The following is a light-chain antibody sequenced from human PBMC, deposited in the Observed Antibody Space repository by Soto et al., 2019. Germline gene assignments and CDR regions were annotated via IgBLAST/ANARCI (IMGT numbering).Light chain of an antibody. CDR2: EVN. V-gene: IGLV2-18*02. CDR3: CSYTSSSTLV. J-gene: IGLJ2*01. CDR1: SSDIGSYNT. Sequence: QSVLTQPPSVSGSPGQSGTISCTGTSSDIGSYNTVSWYQQPPGTAPKLMIYEVNNRPSGVPDRFSGSKSGNTASLTISGLQAEDEADYYCCSYTSSSTLVFGGGTKVTVL.